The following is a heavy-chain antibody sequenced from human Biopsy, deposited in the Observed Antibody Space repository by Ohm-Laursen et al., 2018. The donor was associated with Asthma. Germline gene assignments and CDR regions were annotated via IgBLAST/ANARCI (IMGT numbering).Heavy chain of an antibody. D-gene: IGHD4-11*01. CDR3: ARVLTTEEGDTWFDP. J-gene: IGHJ5*02. Sequence: SVKVSCKVSGVTFSNYVFSWVRQAPGQGLEWMGGIIPMFGTTKYTQKFQARVSITADEATSTVYMELSSLRSEDTAVYYCARVLTTEEGDTWFDPWGQGALVTVSS. CDR2: IIPMFGTT. CDR1: GVTFSNYV. V-gene: IGHV1-69*13.